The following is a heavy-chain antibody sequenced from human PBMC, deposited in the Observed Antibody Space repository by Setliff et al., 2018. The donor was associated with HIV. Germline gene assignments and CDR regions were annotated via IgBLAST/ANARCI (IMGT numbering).Heavy chain of an antibody. CDR2: MNPNSGNT. D-gene: IGHD2-15*01. Sequence: ASVKVSCKASGYTFTSYAMHWVRQAPGQRLEWMGWMNPNSGNTGYAQKFQGRVTMTRNTFISTAYMELSSLRSDDTAIYYCAKPFGSDGSRQLDSWGQGTLVTVSS. J-gene: IGHJ4*02. CDR3: AKPFGSDGSRQLDS. V-gene: IGHV1-8*02. CDR1: GYTFTSYA.